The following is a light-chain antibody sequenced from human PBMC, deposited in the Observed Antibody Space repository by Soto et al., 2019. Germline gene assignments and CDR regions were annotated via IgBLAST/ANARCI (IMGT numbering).Light chain of an antibody. CDR3: QSYDSSLSGYV. J-gene: IGLJ1*01. CDR2: GNS. V-gene: IGLV1-40*01. Sequence: QSVLTQPPSVSGAPGQRVTISRTGSSSNIGAGYDVHWYQQLPGTAPKLLIYGNSNRPSGVPDRFSGSKSGTSASLAITGLQAEDEADYYCQSYDSSLSGYVFGTGTTLTVL. CDR1: SSNIGAGYD.